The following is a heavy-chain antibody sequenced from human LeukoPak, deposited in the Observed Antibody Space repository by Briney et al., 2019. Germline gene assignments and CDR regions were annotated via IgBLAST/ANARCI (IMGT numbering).Heavy chain of an antibody. V-gene: IGHV1-18*01. Sequence: GASVKVSCKASGYTFTSYGISWVRQAPGQGLEWMGWISAYNGNTNYAQKLQGRGTMTTDTSTSTAYMELRSLRADDTAVYYCAKGGYPPDYYYYGMDVWGQGTTVTVSS. CDR3: AKGGYPPDYYYYGMDV. J-gene: IGHJ6*02. CDR2: ISAYNGNT. CDR1: GYTFTSYG. D-gene: IGHD5-12*01.